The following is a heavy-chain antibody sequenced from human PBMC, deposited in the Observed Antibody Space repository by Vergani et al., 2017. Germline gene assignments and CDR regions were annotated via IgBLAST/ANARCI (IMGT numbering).Heavy chain of an antibody. J-gene: IGHJ6*03. CDR3: ARGKWNDGFNSYYYMDV. D-gene: IGHD1-1*01. CDR2: ISDSGTSI. V-gene: IGHV3-11*01. CDR1: GFTFRDFY. Sequence: QLQLVDSGGTLVKPGGSLRLSCAASGFTFRDFYMTWIRPVPGQGLEWVSHISDSGTSINYADSVKGRFTVSRNNAKKSLYLQMTSLRVEDTAVYYCARGKWNDGFNSYYYMDVWGKGTTVTVSS.